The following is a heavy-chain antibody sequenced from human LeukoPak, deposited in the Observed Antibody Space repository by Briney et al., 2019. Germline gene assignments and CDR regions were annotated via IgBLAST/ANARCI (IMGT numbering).Heavy chain of an antibody. V-gene: IGHV4-59*01. CDR2: IYYSGST. Sequence: PSQTLSLTCTVSGGSISSYYWSWIRQPPGKGLEWIGYIYYSGSTNYNPSLKSRVTISVDTSKNQFSLKLSSVTAADTAVYYCAREGDKPSWEGAFDIWGQGTMVTVSS. J-gene: IGHJ3*02. CDR3: AREGDKPSWEGAFDI. D-gene: IGHD1-26*01. CDR1: GGSISSYY.